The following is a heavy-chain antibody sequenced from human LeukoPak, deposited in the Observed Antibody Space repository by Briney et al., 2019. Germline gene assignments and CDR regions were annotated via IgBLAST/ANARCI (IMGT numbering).Heavy chain of an antibody. CDR1: GFTFCSYA. Sequence: GSLRLSCAASGFTFCSYAMSWVRQAPGKGLEWIGEIIHSGSTNYNPSLKSRVTISIDTSKNRFSLNLGSVTAADTAVYYCARLIVPPTRPIDYWGQGTLVTVSS. CDR2: IIHSGST. J-gene: IGHJ4*02. V-gene: IGHV4-34*12. D-gene: IGHD2/OR15-2a*01. CDR3: ARLIVPPTRPIDY.